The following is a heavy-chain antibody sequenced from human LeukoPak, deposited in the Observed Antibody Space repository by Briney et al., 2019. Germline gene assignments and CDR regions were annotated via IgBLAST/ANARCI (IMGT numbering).Heavy chain of an antibody. J-gene: IGHJ6*04. D-gene: IGHD3-10*01. CDR1: GFTFSSYA. V-gene: IGHV3-23*01. CDR3: AKDRHFEGSGSSTWEWDV. Sequence: GESLRLSCAASGFTFSSYAMSWVRQAPGEGLEWVSAISGSGGSTYYAVCVKGRFTISRDKSKNTLSLQMNILRADDTAVYYCAKDRHFEGSGSSTWEWDVWGKGTTVTISS. CDR2: ISGSGGST.